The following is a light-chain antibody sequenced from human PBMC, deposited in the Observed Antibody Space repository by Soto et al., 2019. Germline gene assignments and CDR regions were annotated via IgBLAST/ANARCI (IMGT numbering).Light chain of an antibody. CDR2: LGS. V-gene: IGKV2-28*01. J-gene: IGKJ1*01. Sequence: IVVTQSPLSLPVTPGEPASISCKSSVSLLHSNGNTYLDWYLQKPGQSPQLLIYLGSNRASGVPDRFSGSGSGTDFTLHISKVEAEDVGVYYCMQALHARTFGQGTKVEIK. CDR3: MQALHART. CDR1: VSLLHSNGNTY.